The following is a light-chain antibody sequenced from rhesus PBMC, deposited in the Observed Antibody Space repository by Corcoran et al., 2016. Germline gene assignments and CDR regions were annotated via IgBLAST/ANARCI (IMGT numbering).Light chain of an antibody. J-gene: IGKJ2*01. V-gene: IGKV1-33*02. CDR1: QGISNW. Sequence: DIQMTQSPSSLSASVGDRVTITCQASQGISNWFAWYQQKPGKAPKLQIYVASNLQSGVPSRFRGSGSGTEFSLTISSLQPEDFATYYCQQHDSNPYTFGQGTKVEIK. CDR3: QQHDSNPYT. CDR2: VAS.